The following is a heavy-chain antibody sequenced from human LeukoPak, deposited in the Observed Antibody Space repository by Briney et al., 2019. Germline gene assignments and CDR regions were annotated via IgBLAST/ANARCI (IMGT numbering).Heavy chain of an antibody. J-gene: IGHJ4*02. CDR3: ARDSVAATLDY. D-gene: IGHD2-15*01. Sequence: ASVKVSCKASGYTFTSYGISWVRQAPGQGLEWMGWISAYNGNTTYAQKRQGRVTMNTNTSTSTAYKGLKSLRTDDTAMYYCARDSVAATLDYWGQGTLVTVSS. CDR1: GYTFTSYG. V-gene: IGHV1-18*01. CDR2: ISAYNGNT.